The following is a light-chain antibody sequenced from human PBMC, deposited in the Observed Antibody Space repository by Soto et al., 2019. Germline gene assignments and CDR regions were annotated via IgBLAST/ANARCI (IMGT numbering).Light chain of an antibody. Sequence: EIVLTQSPGTLSLSPGERATLSCRASQSLSSNYLAWYQQKPGLAPRLLIYGASSRATGIPDRFSGSASGTDFTLSISRLEPEDFAVYYGQQYGSSPLTFGGGTKVEIK. CDR1: QSLSSNY. CDR3: QQYGSSPLT. V-gene: IGKV3-20*01. CDR2: GAS. J-gene: IGKJ4*01.